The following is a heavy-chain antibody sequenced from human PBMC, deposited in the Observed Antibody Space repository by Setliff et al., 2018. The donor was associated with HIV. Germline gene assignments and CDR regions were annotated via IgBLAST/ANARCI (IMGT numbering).Heavy chain of an antibody. V-gene: IGHV1-3*01. Sequence: GASVKASCKASGYTFTTYSIHWVRQAPGQSLEWMGWINVGKGDTKYSQELQGRITITTDTSANTAYMELSGLRSDDTAVYFCARGALLAVFDFDHWGHGTLVTVSS. CDR3: ARGALLAVFDFDH. J-gene: IGHJ4*01. CDR2: INVGKGDT. D-gene: IGHD3-10*01. CDR1: GYTFTTYS.